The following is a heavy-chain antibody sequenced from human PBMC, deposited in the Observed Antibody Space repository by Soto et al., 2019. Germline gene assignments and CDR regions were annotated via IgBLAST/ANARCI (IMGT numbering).Heavy chain of an antibody. CDR2: SSNSGTFS. D-gene: IGHD1-1*01. CDR1: GFTFSDYY. V-gene: IGHV3-11*06. Sequence: GESLKISCEGSGFTFSDYYISWIRQAPGKGLEWISYSSNSGTFSRYADSVKGRFSISRDNTKNLLYLQMNSLRAEDTAVYYCARSGDNYNRLDYWGQGTPVTVSS. J-gene: IGHJ4*02. CDR3: ARSGDNYNRLDY.